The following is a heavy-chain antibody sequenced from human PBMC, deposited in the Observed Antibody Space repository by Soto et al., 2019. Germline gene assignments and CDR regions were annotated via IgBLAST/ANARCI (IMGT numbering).Heavy chain of an antibody. Sequence: EVQLVESGGGLVKPGGSLRLSCAASGFTFSSYSMNWVRQAPGKGLEWVSSISSSSSYIYYADSVKGRFTISRDNAKNSLYLQMNSLRAEDTAVYYCARTDSSGGYYYYGMDVWGQGTTVTVSS. V-gene: IGHV3-21*01. CDR1: GFTFSSYS. CDR2: ISSSSSYI. D-gene: IGHD2-15*01. J-gene: IGHJ6*02. CDR3: ARTDSSGGYYYYGMDV.